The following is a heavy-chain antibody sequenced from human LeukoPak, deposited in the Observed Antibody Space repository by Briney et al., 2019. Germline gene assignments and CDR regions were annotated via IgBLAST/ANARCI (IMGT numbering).Heavy chain of an antibody. CDR1: GGSISSYY. D-gene: IGHD6-19*01. Sequence: PSETLSLTCTVSGGSISSYYWSWIRQPPGKGLEWIGYIYYSGSTNYNPSLKSRVTISVDTSKNQFSLKLSSVTAADTAVYYCARDLYSSGWYGVGYYYYGMDVWGQGTTVTVSS. J-gene: IGHJ6*02. CDR2: IYYSGST. CDR3: ARDLYSSGWYGVGYYYYGMDV. V-gene: IGHV4-59*01.